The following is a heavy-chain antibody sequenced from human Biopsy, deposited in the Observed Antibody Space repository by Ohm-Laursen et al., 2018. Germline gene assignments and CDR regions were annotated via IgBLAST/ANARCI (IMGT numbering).Heavy chain of an antibody. V-gene: IGHV1-18*01. CDR3: ARDYYPYVDYLKDVPLCDS. Sequence: SVKVSCKASGYTLTTYGISWVRQAPGQGLEWMGWINTYSGNTNYGKKFHDRVIMTSDTSTSTAYLEHRSLRSDDTAVYYCARDYYPYVDYLKDVPLCDSWGQGTLVTVSS. J-gene: IGHJ4*02. D-gene: IGHD4-17*01. CDR1: GYTLTTYG. CDR2: INTYSGNT.